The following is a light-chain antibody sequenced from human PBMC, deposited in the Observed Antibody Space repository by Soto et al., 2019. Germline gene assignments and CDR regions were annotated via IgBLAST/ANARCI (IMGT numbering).Light chain of an antibody. CDR3: SSYTSSSTLVI. CDR1: SSDVGGYNY. CDR2: DVS. J-gene: IGLJ2*01. V-gene: IGLV2-14*01. Sequence: QSALTQPASVSGSPGQSITISCTGTSSDVGGYNYVSWYQQHPGKAPKLMIFDVSNRPSGVSNRFSASKSDNTASLTISGLQAEDEADYYCSSYTSSSTLVIFGGGTQLTVL.